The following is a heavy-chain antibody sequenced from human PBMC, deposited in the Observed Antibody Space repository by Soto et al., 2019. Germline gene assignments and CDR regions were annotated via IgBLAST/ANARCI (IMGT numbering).Heavy chain of an antibody. D-gene: IGHD5-18*01. J-gene: IGHJ4*02. CDR2: ISLDGNNK. CDR3: ARESGYNYGSPFDD. CDR1: GFTFSTYA. V-gene: IGHV3-30-3*01. Sequence: QEQLVESGGGVVQPGRSLRLSCAASGFTFSTYALHWVRQAPGKGLEWVAVISLDGNNKYYADSVKGRFTISRDNSKNTLYLQMSSLKAEDTAVYYCARESGYNYGSPFDDWGQGTLVTVSS.